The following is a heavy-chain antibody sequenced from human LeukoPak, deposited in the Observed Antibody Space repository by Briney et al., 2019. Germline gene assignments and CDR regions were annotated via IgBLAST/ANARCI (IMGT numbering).Heavy chain of an antibody. D-gene: IGHD6-19*01. Sequence: GGSLRLSSAASGFTFSSYAMSWVRQAPGKGLEWVSAISGSGGSTYYADSVKGRFTISRDNSKNTLYLQMNSLRAEDTAVYYCAKEYVEQWLVRGYFDYWGQGTLVTVSS. J-gene: IGHJ4*02. CDR3: AKEYVEQWLVRGYFDY. V-gene: IGHV3-23*01. CDR2: ISGSGGST. CDR1: GFTFSSYA.